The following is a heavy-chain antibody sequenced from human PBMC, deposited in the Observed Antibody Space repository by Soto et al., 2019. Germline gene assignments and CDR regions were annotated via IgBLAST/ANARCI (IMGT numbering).Heavy chain of an antibody. CDR3: ARGGWYVDF. D-gene: IGHD1-26*01. Sequence: SETLSLTWTVSGDYMRGSYWSWIRQSPGKGLGWIGYIYFSGSTSYNPSLKSRVTMSVDTSKNLFSLKMTSVTAADTAVYFCARGGWYVDFWGQGTVVTVSS. CDR2: IYFSGST. CDR1: GDYMRGSY. J-gene: IGHJ4*02. V-gene: IGHV4-59*01.